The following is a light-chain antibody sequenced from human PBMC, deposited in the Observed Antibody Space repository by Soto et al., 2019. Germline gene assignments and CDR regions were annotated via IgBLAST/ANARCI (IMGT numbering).Light chain of an antibody. J-gene: IGKJ1*01. Sequence: DIVMTQSPDSLAVSLGERATINCKSSQSVFYSSNNKNYLAWYQQKPGQPPKLLIYWASTPESGVPDRFSGSGSGKDFPLTISSLQAEDVAVYYCQQYYRPWTLGQGTKVEIK. CDR1: QSVFYSSNNKNY. V-gene: IGKV4-1*01. CDR2: WAS. CDR3: QQYYRPWT.